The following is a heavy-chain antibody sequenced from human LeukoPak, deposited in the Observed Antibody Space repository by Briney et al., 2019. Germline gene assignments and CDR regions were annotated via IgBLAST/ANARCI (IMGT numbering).Heavy chain of an antibody. CDR3: AREVDYYDRSGYSGAFDI. CDR1: GGSISSYY. CDR2: ISYSGST. V-gene: IGHV4-59*01. Sequence: PSETLSLTCSVSGGSISSYYWSWIRQPPGKGLEWIGYISYSGSTNYNPSLKSRVTISVDTSKNQFSLKLKSVTAADTAVYYCAREVDYYDRSGYSGAFDIWGQGTVVTVSS. J-gene: IGHJ3*02. D-gene: IGHD3-22*01.